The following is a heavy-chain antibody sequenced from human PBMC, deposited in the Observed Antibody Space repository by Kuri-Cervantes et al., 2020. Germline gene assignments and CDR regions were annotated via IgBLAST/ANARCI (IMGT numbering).Heavy chain of an antibody. Sequence: SETLSLTCAISGDSVSSNSAAWNWIRQSPSRGLEWLGRTYYRSKWYNDYAVSVKSRITINPDTSKNQFSLQLNSVTPEDTAVYYCARGPGPGWAYAFNWFDPWGQGTLVTVSS. CDR3: ARGPGPGWAYAFNWFDP. V-gene: IGHV6-1*01. J-gene: IGHJ5*02. D-gene: IGHD6-19*01. CDR1: GDSVSSNSAA. CDR2: TYYRSKWYN.